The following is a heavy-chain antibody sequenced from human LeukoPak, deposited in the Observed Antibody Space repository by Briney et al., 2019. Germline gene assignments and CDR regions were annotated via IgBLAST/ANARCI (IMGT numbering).Heavy chain of an antibody. D-gene: IGHD2-21*02. CDR3: ARTYCGGDCRGYYYSYYMDV. CDR1: GGSFSGYY. V-gene: IGHV4-59*10. CDR2: IYTSGST. Sequence: SETLSLTCAVYGGSFSGYYWNWIRQPAGKGLEWIGRIYTSGSTNYNPSLKSRITISVDTSKNQFSLKLSSVTAADTAVYYCARTYCGGDCRGYYYSYYMDVWGKGTTVTVSS. J-gene: IGHJ6*03.